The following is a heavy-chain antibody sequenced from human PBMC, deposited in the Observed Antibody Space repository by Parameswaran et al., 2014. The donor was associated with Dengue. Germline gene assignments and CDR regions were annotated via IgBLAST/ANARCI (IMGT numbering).Heavy chain of an antibody. Sequence: WVRQAPGQGLEWMGWISAYNGNTNYAQKLQGRVTMTTDTSTSTAYMELSSLRSEDTAVYYCARDIAGATYYYYYGMDVWGQGTTVTVSS. J-gene: IGHJ6*02. CDR3: ARDIAGATYYYYYGMDV. V-gene: IGHV1-18*01. CDR2: ISAYNGNT. D-gene: IGHD1-26*01.